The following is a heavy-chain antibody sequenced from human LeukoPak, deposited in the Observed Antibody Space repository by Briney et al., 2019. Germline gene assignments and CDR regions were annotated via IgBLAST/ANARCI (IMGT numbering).Heavy chain of an antibody. CDR2: ISSSSSYI. D-gene: IGHD2-8*01. CDR3: AREGIVLMVYHFDY. V-gene: IGHV3-21*01. J-gene: IGHJ4*02. Sequence: PGGSLRLSCAASGFTFSSYTMNWVRQAPGKGLEWVSSISSSSSYISYADSVKGRFTISRDNAKNSLSLQMNSLRPEDTAVYYCAREGIVLMVYHFDYWGQGTLVTVSS. CDR1: GFTFSSYT.